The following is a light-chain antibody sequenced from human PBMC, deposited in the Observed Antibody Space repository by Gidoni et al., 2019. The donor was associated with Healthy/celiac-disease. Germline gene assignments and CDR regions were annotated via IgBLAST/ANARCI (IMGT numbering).Light chain of an antibody. J-gene: IGLJ3*02. CDR3: QSYDSSLSALWV. CDR1: SSNIGAGYD. Sequence: QSVLTQPPSVSGAPGQRVTISCTGSSSNIGAGYDVHWYQPLPGTAPKLLIYGNSNRPSGVPDRFSGSKSGTSASLAITGLQAEDEADYYCQSYDSSLSALWVFGGGTKLTVL. V-gene: IGLV1-40*01. CDR2: GNS.